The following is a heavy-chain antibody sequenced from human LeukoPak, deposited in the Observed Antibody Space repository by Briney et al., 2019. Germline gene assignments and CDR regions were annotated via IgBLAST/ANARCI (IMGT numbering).Heavy chain of an antibody. Sequence: PGGSLRLSCAAPGFTFSSYWMSWVRQAPGKGLEWVSNIKQDGSEKYSVDSVKGRLTISRDNAKNSLYMQMNSLRAEDTAVYYCARDQRYCSSSSCPWEPFDYWGQGTLVTVSS. J-gene: IGHJ4*02. CDR3: ARDQRYCSSSSCPWEPFDY. CDR1: GFTFSSYW. V-gene: IGHV3-7*05. CDR2: IKQDGSEK. D-gene: IGHD2-2*01.